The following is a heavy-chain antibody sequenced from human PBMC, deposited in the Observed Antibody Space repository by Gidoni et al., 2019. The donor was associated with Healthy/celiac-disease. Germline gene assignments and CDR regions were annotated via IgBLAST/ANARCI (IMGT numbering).Heavy chain of an antibody. J-gene: IGHJ4*02. CDR2: ISSSSSTI. CDR1: GFTFSSYS. D-gene: IGHD3-22*01. CDR3: ARGSRSITMIVVGQRGSVDEGG. Sequence: EVQLVESGGGLVQPGGSLRLSCAASGFTFSSYSMNWVRQAPGKGLEWVSYISSSSSTIYYADSVKGRFTISRDNAKNSLYLQMNSLRAEDTAVYYCARGSRSITMIVVGQRGSVDEGGWGQGTLVTVSS. V-gene: IGHV3-48*01.